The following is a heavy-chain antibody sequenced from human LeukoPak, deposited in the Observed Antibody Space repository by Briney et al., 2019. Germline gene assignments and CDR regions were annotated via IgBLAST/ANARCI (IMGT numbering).Heavy chain of an antibody. D-gene: IGHD3-22*01. Sequence: GGSLRLSCAASGFTFSSYSMNWVRQAPGKGVEGVSSIISRISSLYDGNSVKRRFTISRDTAKNSLYMNMHSLRAEDPAAYYSAREPPRNSSGYYSYYFDYWGQGTLVTVSS. CDR1: GFTFSSYS. J-gene: IGHJ4*02. CDR3: AREPPRNSSGYYSYYFDY. CDR2: IISRISSL. V-gene: IGHV3-21*01.